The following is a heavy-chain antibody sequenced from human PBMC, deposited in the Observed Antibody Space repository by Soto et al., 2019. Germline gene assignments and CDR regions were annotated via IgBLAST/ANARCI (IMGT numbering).Heavy chain of an antibody. CDR1: GFTFSSYG. CDR2: ISYDGSNK. J-gene: IGHJ6*02. Sequence: PGGSLRLSCAASGFTFSSYGMHWVRQAPGKGLEWVAVISYDGSNKYYADSVKGRFTISRDNSKNTLYLQMNSLRAEDTAVYYCAKDWKMGIAVAGTHYGMDVWGQGTTVTVSS. D-gene: IGHD6-19*01. CDR3: AKDWKMGIAVAGTHYGMDV. V-gene: IGHV3-30*18.